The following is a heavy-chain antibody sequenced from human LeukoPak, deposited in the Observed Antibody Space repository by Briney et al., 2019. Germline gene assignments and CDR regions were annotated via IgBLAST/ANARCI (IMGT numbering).Heavy chain of an antibody. CDR3: ARERVGYSSSWHSYYYGMDV. Sequence: SQTLSLTCAISGDSVSSNSAAWNWIRQSPSRGLEWLGRTYYRSKWYNDYAVSVKSRITINPDTSKNQFSLQLNSVTPEDTAVYYCARERVGYSSSWHSYYYGMDVWGQGTTVTVSS. J-gene: IGHJ6*02. CDR2: TYYRSKWYN. D-gene: IGHD6-13*01. V-gene: IGHV6-1*01. CDR1: GDSVSSNSAA.